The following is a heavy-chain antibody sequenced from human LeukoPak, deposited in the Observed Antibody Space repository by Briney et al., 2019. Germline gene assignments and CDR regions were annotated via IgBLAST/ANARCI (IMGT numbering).Heavy chain of an antibody. CDR3: ITVTKGYYYVMDV. D-gene: IGHD4-11*01. CDR2: IKSKTDGGTT. V-gene: IGHV3-15*01. Sequence: GGSLRLSCAASGFTFTNAWMSWVRQAPGKGLEWVGFIKSKTDGGTTDFAAPVKGRFTISRDDSKNTLDLQMNSLKTEDTAVYYCITVTKGYYYVMDVWGQGTTVTVSS. J-gene: IGHJ6*02. CDR1: GFTFTNAW.